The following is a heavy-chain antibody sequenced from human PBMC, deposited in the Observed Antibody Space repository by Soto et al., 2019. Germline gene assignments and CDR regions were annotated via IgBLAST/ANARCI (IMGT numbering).Heavy chain of an antibody. V-gene: IGHV3-23*01. Sequence: GGSLRLSCAASGFTFSSYAMSWVRQAPGKGLEWVSAISGSGGSTYYADSVKGRFTISRDNSKNTLYLQMNSLRAEDTAVYYCAKGKANSSSWYYYYGMDVWGQGTTVTVSS. J-gene: IGHJ6*02. CDR1: GFTFSSYA. CDR3: AKGKANSSSWYYYYGMDV. D-gene: IGHD6-13*01. CDR2: ISGSGGST.